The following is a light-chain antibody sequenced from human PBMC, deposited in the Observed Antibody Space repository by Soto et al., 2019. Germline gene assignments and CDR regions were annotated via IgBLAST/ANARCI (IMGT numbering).Light chain of an antibody. CDR3: QQRSSWLT. J-gene: IGKJ4*01. CDR2: DAS. CDR1: QSVSSY. Sequence: EIVLTQSPATLSLSPGERATLSCRASQSVSSYLAWYQQKPGQAPRLLIYDASNRATGIPARLSGSGSGTDFTLTISSLEPEDFAVYYCQQRSSWLTFGGGTKVEIK. V-gene: IGKV3-11*01.